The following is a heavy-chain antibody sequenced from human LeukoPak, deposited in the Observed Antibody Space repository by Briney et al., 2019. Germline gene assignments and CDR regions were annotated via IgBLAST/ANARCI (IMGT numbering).Heavy chain of an antibody. V-gene: IGHV4-38-2*02. Sequence: SETLSLTCTVSGYSINNGYYWGWIRQPPGKGLEWIGSIYYSGITYYNPSLKSRVTISVDTSKNQFSLKLSSVTAADTAVYYCARVGDYDFWSGYQIYYFDYWGQGTLVTVSS. CDR2: IYYSGIT. J-gene: IGHJ4*02. CDR3: ARVGDYDFWSGYQIYYFDY. CDR1: GYSINNGYY. D-gene: IGHD3-3*01.